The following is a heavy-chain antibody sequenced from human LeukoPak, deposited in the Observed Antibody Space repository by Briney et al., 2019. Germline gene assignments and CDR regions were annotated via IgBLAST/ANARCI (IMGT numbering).Heavy chain of an antibody. V-gene: IGHV3-21*01. CDR1: GFTFSSYS. CDR3: ARVINVLRYFDWPCDY. D-gene: IGHD3-9*01. Sequence: PGGSLRLSCAASGFTFSSYSMNWVRQAPGKGVEWVSSISSSSSYIYYADSVKGRFTISRDNAKNSLYLQMNSLRAEDTAVYYCARVINVLRYFDWPCDYWGQGTLVTVSS. CDR2: ISSSSSYI. J-gene: IGHJ4*02.